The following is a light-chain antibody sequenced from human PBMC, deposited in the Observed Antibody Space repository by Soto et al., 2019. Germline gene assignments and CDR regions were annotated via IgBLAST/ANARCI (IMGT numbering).Light chain of an antibody. CDR1: SSNIGGHA. Sequence: QAVVTQTPSASATPGQRVTISCSGSSSNIGGHAVNWYQQLPGSAPKLLIYSDNQRPSGVPDRFSGPKSGASASLAISGLRSDDEADYYCAAWDDNLTGWVFGGGTKVTVL. CDR2: SDN. V-gene: IGLV1-44*01. J-gene: IGLJ3*02. CDR3: AAWDDNLTGWV.